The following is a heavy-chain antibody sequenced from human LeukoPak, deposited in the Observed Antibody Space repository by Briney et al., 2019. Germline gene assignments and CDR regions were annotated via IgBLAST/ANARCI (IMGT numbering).Heavy chain of an antibody. D-gene: IGHD2-21*02. CDR2: INPNSGGT. V-gene: IGHV1-2*02. J-gene: IGHJ4*02. Sequence: ASVKVSCKASGYTFTGYYMHWVRQAPGQGLEWMGWINPNSGGTNYAQKFQGRVTMTRDTSISTAYMELSRLRSDDTAVYYCARDGDYGGDCYSFDYWGQGTLVTVSS. CDR3: ARDGDYGGDCYSFDY. CDR1: GYTFTGYY.